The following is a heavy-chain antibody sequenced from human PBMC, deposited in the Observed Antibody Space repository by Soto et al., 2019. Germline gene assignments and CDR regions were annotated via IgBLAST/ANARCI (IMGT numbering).Heavy chain of an antibody. CDR2: ISGGGGST. J-gene: IGHJ4*02. V-gene: IGHV3-23*01. Sequence: GGSLRLSCAASGFTFSSYAMSWVRQAPGKGLEWVSAISGGGGSTYYADSVKGRFTISRDNSKNTLYLQMNSLRAADTAVYYCARLPTISGYYSHWGQGTLVTVSS. CDR3: ARLPTISGYYSH. D-gene: IGHD3-22*01. CDR1: GFTFSSYA.